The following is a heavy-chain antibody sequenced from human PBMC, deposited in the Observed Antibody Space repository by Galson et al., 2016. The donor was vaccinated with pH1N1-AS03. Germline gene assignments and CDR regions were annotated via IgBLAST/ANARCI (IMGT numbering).Heavy chain of an antibody. J-gene: IGHJ4*02. Sequence: PGKGLEWIGSIYHSGSTYYNPSLMSRVTISVDTSKNRFSLKVTSVTAADTAVYYCARVGKYFDFWSGYSDFDYWGQGTLVTVSS. CDR2: IYHSGST. D-gene: IGHD3-3*01. CDR3: ARVGKYFDFWSGYSDFDY. V-gene: IGHV4-38-2*02.